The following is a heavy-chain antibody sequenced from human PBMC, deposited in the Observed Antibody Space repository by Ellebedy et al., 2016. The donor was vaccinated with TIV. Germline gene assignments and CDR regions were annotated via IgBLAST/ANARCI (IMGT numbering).Heavy chain of an antibody. J-gene: IGHJ3*02. D-gene: IGHD3-3*01. V-gene: IGHV4-59*12. CDR1: GGSISRDS. CDR3: ARSSISVFGVTDVFDI. CDR2: VFHSGST. Sequence: MPGGSLRLSCTVSGGSISRDSWSWIRQPPGSGLEGLGYVFHSGSTIYNPSLRSRVNISLDKTQKEVSLNLTSVTAADTAVYFCARSSISVFGVTDVFDIWGQGTVVTVSS.